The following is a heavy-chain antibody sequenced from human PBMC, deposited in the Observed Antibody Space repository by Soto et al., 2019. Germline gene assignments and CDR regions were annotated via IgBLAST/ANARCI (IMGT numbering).Heavy chain of an antibody. V-gene: IGHV4-34*01. CDR2: INHSGST. Sequence: QVQLQQWGAGLLKPSETLSLTCAVYGGSFSGYYWSWIRQPPGKGLEWIGEINHSGSTNYNPSLKKRGPISVDPSKNQFSLELSSVTPADTAVYYCAGGLKQLVNGYYFYFHMDGWGKGTTVTVSS. CDR3: AGGLKQLVNGYYFYFHMDG. D-gene: IGHD6-6*01. J-gene: IGHJ6*03. CDR1: GGSFSGYY.